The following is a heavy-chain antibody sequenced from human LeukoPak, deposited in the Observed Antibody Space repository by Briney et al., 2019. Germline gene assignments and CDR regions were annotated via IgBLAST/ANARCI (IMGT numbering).Heavy chain of an antibody. D-gene: IGHD4-17*01. CDR1: GFSLTTSGVG. J-gene: IGHJ4*02. V-gene: IGHV2-5*01. CDR2: IYWNNDN. Sequence: SGPTLVNPTQTLTLTCTFSGFSLTTSGVGMGWIRQRPGKALEWLALIYWNNDNRNNPSLKTRLTITKDTSKNQVVLIMANMDPVDTATYYCAHYGDYRFLYYFDYWGQGTPVTVSS. CDR3: AHYGDYRFLYYFDY.